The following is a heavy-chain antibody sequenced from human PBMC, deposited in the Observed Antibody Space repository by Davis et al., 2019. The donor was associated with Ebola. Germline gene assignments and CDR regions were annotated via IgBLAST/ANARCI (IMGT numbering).Heavy chain of an antibody. D-gene: IGHD6-19*01. V-gene: IGHV1-18*01. J-gene: IGHJ4*02. CDR1: GYTFTIYG. Sequence: ASVKVSCKASGYTFTIYGISWVRQAPGQGLEWMGWISAYNGNTNYAQKFQGRVTITADKSTSTAYMELSSLRSEDTAVYYCARELGLVEDYWGQGTLVTVSS. CDR3: ARELGLVEDY. CDR2: ISAYNGNT.